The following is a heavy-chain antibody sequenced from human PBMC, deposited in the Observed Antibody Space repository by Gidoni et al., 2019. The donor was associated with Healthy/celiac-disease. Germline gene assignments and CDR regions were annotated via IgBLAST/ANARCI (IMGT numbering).Heavy chain of an antibody. J-gene: IGHJ6*02. CDR2: IIPIFGTA. V-gene: IGHV1-69*01. CDR3: ARLGHRLFGVTTVDV. Sequence: MGGIIPIFGTANYAQKFQGRVTITADESTSTAYMELSSLRSEDTAVYYCARLGHRLFGVTTVDVWGQGTTVTVSS. D-gene: IGHD4-17*01.